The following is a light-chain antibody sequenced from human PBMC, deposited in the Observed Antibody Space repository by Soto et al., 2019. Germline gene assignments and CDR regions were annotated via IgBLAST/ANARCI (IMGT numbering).Light chain of an antibody. Sequence: LVMTQSPATLSVSPGERATLSCRASQSVSSNLAWYQQKPGQAPRLLIYGASTRATGIPARFSGSGSGTEFTLTISSLQSEYFAVYYCQQYNNWPPLTFGGGTKVEIK. J-gene: IGKJ4*01. V-gene: IGKV3-15*01. CDR3: QQYNNWPPLT. CDR1: QSVSSN. CDR2: GAS.